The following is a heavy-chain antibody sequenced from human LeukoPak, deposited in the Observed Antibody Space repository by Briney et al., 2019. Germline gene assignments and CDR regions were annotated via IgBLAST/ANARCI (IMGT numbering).Heavy chain of an antibody. V-gene: IGHV4-34*01. CDR3: ARDPGVYYDSSGYRYRDDAVDI. J-gene: IGHJ3*02. CDR2: INHSGST. Sequence: KPSESLSLTCAVYGGSFSGYYWSWIRQPPGKGLEWGGEINHSGSTNYNPSLTSRVTISVDKSKNQFSLTRSSVTAADTAVYYCARDPGVYYDSSGYRYRDDAVDIWGPGTMVTVSS. D-gene: IGHD3-22*01. CDR1: GGSFSGYY.